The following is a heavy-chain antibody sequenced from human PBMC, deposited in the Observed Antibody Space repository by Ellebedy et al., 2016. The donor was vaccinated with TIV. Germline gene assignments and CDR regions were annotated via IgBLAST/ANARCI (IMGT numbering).Heavy chain of an antibody. V-gene: IGHV1-46*01. CDR1: GYTFSKYY. Sequence: ASVKVSCXASGYTFSKYYIHWVRQAPGQGLGWMGIINPSDGDTSNTQKFQGRLALRMDTSTTTVYMELSSLMSEDTAVYYCAIGQLDYWGQGTLVTVPS. J-gene: IGHJ4*02. CDR3: AIGQLDY. CDR2: INPSDGDT.